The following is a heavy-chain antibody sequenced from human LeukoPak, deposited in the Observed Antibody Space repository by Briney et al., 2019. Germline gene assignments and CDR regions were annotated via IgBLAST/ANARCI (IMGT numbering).Heavy chain of an antibody. V-gene: IGHV4-39*07. CDR3: AREVPLQEYFQH. CDR2: IYYSGST. J-gene: IGHJ1*01. CDR1: GGSISSSSYY. Sequence: SETLSLTCTVSGGSISSSSYYWGWIRQPPGKGLEWIGSIYYSGSTYYNPSLKSRVTISVDTSKNQFSLKLSSVTAADTAVYYCAREVPLQEYFQHWGQGTLVTVSS. D-gene: IGHD1-1*01.